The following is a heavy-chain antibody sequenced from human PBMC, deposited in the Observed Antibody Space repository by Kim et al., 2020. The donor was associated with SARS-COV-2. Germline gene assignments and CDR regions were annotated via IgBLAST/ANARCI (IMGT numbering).Heavy chain of an antibody. D-gene: IGHD2-15*01. CDR3: ARDDIVVVVAATRVLDV. CDR2: ISSSSSYI. CDR1: GFTFSSYS. Sequence: GGSLRLSCAASGFTFSSYSMNWVRQAPGKGLEWVSSISSSSSYIYYADSVKGRFTISRDNAKNLLYLQLNSLRAEDTAVYYCARDDIVVVVAATRVLDVWGQGTTVTVTS. J-gene: IGHJ6*02. V-gene: IGHV3-21*01.